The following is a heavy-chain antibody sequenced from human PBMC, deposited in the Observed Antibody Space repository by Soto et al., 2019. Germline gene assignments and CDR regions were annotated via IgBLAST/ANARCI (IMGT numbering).Heavy chain of an antibody. CDR2: IWYDGSNK. Sequence: GGSLRLSCAASGFTFSSYGMHWVRQAPGKGLEWVAVIWYDGSNKYYADSLKGRFTISRDNSKTKLYLQMNSLRAEDTAVYYCATESSTVDYWGQGTLVTVSS. CDR3: ATESSTVDY. J-gene: IGHJ4*02. D-gene: IGHD2-2*01. CDR1: GFTFSSYG. V-gene: IGHV3-33*01.